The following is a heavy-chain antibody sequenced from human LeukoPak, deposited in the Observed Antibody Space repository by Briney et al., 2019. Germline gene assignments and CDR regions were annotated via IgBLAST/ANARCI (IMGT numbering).Heavy chain of an antibody. J-gene: IGHJ4*02. CDR2: IYHSGST. CDR1: GYSISSGYY. CDR3: ASQGYGSGSYYKSLFDY. D-gene: IGHD3-10*01. Sequence: SETLSLTCTVSGYSISSGYYWGWIRQPPGRGLEWIGSIYHSGSTYYNPSLKSRVTISVDTSKNQFSLKLSSVTAADTAVYYCASQGYGSGSYYKSLFDYWGQGTLVTVSS. V-gene: IGHV4-38-2*02.